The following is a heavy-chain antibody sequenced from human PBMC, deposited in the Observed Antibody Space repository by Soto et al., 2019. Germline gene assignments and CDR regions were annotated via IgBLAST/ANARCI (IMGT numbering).Heavy chain of an antibody. V-gene: IGHV5-51*01. D-gene: IGHD4-17*01. CDR2: IYPGDSDT. J-gene: IGHJ6*02. Sequence: PGESLKISCKGSGYSFTSYWIGWVRQMPGKGLEWMGIIYPGDSDTRYSPSFQGQVTISADKSISTAYLQWSSLKASDTAMYSCARQNSNYGDYGYGMDVWGQGTTVTVSS. CDR3: ARQNSNYGDYGYGMDV. CDR1: GYSFTSYW.